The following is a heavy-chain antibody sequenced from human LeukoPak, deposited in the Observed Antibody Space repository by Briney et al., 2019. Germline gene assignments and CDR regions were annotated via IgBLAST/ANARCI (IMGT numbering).Heavy chain of an antibody. CDR1: GFTFSSYA. CDR3: AKAQYFDWLLPEYNWFDP. V-gene: IGHV3-23*01. D-gene: IGHD3-9*01. J-gene: IGHJ5*02. Sequence: GGSLRLSCAASGFTFSSYAMSWVRQAPGKGLEWVSAISGSGGSTYYADSVKGRFTISRDNSKNTLYLQMNSLRAEDTAVYYCAKAQYFDWLLPEYNWFDPWGQGTLVTVSS. CDR2: ISGSGGST.